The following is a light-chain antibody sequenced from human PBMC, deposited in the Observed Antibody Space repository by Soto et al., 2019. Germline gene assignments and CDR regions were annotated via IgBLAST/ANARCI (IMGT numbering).Light chain of an antibody. CDR1: NNDIGVYNF. V-gene: IGLV2-11*01. CDR3: SSYTGSHTF. CDR2: DVT. J-gene: IGLJ2*01. Sequence: QSALTQPRSVSGSPGQSVTISCTGTNNDIGVYNFVSWYQQHPGKAPKLMIYDVTARPAGVPDLFSGSKSSTTAFPTISGLQGEDEADYYCSSYTGSHTFFGGGTKVTVL.